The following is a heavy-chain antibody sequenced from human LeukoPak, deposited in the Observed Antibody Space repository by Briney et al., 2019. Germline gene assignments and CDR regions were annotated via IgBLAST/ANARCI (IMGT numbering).Heavy chain of an antibody. V-gene: IGHV1-2*02. CDR3: ASAFDYYDSSGYYQYDY. D-gene: IGHD3-22*01. J-gene: IGHJ4*02. CDR1: GYTFTGYY. CDR2: INPNSGGT. Sequence: ASVKVSCKASGYTFTGYYMHWVRQAPGQGLEWMGWINPNSGGTNYAQKFQGRVTVTRDTSISTAYVELSRLRSDDTAVYYCASAFDYYDSSGYYQYDYWGQGTLVTVSS.